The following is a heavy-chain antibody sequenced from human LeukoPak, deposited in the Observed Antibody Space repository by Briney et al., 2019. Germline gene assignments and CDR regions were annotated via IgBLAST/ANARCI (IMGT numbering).Heavy chain of an antibody. J-gene: IGHJ2*01. D-gene: IGHD6-19*01. V-gene: IGHV4-4*09. CDR1: GGSIRSFS. CDR3: ARTRAAVTGGTEWYFDL. CDR2: FYLTGST. Sequence: SETLSLTCTASGGSIRSFSWSWIRQPPGRGLEWVGNFYLTGSTDYNSSLKSRVTLSVDTSRNQFSLKLTSVTAADTAVYYCARTRAAVTGGTEWYFDLWGRGTLVSVTS.